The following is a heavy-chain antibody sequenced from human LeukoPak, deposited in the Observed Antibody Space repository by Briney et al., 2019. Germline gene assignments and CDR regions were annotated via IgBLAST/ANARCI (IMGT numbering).Heavy chain of an antibody. J-gene: IGHJ4*02. CDR3: ARGLSYDFWSGYPGGFDY. D-gene: IGHD3-3*01. V-gene: IGHV1-18*01. Sequence: ASVKVSCKASGYTFTSYGISWVRQAPGQGLEWMGWISAYSGNTNYAQKLQGRVTMTTDTSTSTAYVELRSLRSDDTAVYYCARGLSYDFWSGYPGGFDYWGQGTLVTVSS. CDR2: ISAYSGNT. CDR1: GYTFTSYG.